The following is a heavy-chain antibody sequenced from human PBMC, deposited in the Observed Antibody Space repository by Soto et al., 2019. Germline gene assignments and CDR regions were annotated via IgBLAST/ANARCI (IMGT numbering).Heavy chain of an antibody. CDR2: ISAYNGNT. Sequence: QVQLVQSGAEVKKPGASVKVSCKASGYTFTSYGISWVRQAPGQGLEWMGWISAYNGNTNYAQKLQGRVTMTTDTSTSKAYMGLRSLRSDDTAVYYCARVDIVAKKHYYYYYGMDVWGQGTTVTVSS. J-gene: IGHJ6*02. D-gene: IGHD5-12*01. V-gene: IGHV1-18*01. CDR1: GYTFTSYG. CDR3: ARVDIVAKKHYYYYYGMDV.